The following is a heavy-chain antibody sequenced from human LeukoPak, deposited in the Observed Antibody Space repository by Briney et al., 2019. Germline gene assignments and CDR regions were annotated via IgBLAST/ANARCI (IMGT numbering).Heavy chain of an antibody. Sequence: ASVKVSCKASGYTFTGYYMHWVRQAPGQGLEWMGWINPNSGGTNYAQKFQGRVTMTRDTSISTAYMELSRLRSDDTAVFYCAREVSLDPYYHYGMDVWGQGTTVTVSS. V-gene: IGHV1-2*02. CDR1: GYTFTGYY. CDR2: INPNSGGT. D-gene: IGHD4-23*01. J-gene: IGHJ6*02. CDR3: AREVSLDPYYHYGMDV.